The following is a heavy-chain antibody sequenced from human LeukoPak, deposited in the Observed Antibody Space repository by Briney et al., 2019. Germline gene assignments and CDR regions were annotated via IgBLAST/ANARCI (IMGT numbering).Heavy chain of an antibody. CDR2: IYTSGST. V-gene: IGHV4-4*09. CDR1: GGSISSYY. CDR3: ARLIPDHYYYYYMDV. Sequence: SETLSLTCTVSGGSISSYYWSWIRQPPGKGLEWIGYIYTSGSTNYNPSLKSRVTISVDTSKNQFSLKLSSVTAADTAVYYCARLIPDHYYYYYMDVWGKGTTVIVSS. J-gene: IGHJ6*03.